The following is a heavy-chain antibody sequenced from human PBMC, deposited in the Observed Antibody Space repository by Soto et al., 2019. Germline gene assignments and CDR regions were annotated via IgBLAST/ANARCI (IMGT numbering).Heavy chain of an antibody. V-gene: IGHV3-23*01. D-gene: IGHD5-18*01. Sequence: EVPLLESGGGLVQPGGSLRLSCAASGFTFSSYAMSWVRQAPGKGLEWVSAISGSGGSTYYADSVKGRFTISRDNSKNTLYLQMNSLRSEDTAVYYCATSPPDADTAMVSPRHHFDYWGQGTLVTVSS. CDR1: GFTFSSYA. CDR2: ISGSGGST. J-gene: IGHJ4*02. CDR3: ATSPPDADTAMVSPRHHFDY.